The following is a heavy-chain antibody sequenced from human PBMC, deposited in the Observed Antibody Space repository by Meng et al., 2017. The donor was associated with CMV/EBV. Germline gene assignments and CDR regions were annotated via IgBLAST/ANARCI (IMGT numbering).Heavy chain of an antibody. CDR2: IIPIFGTA. Sequence: SVKVSCKASGGTFSSYAISWVRQAPGQGLEWMGGIIPIFGTANYAQKFQGRVTITTDESTSTAYMKLSSLRSEDTAVYYCARGSIVGATDPLDYWGQGTLVTVSS. J-gene: IGHJ4*02. V-gene: IGHV1-69*05. CDR1: GGTFSSYA. D-gene: IGHD1-26*01. CDR3: ARGSIVGATDPLDY.